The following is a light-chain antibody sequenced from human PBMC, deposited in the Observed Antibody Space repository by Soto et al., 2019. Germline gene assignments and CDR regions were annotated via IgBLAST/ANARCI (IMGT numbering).Light chain of an antibody. J-gene: IGKJ3*01. Sequence: EIVLTQSPATLSLSPGERATLSCRASQSVSSYLAWYQQKPVQAPRLLIYDASNRATGIPARFSGGGSGTDFTLTISSLEPDDFAVYYCQQRSNWRFTFGPGTRVDIK. V-gene: IGKV3-11*01. CDR2: DAS. CDR1: QSVSSY. CDR3: QQRSNWRFT.